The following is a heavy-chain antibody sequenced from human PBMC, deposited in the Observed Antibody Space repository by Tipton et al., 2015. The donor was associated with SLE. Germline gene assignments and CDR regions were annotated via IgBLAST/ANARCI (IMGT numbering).Heavy chain of an antibody. V-gene: IGHV4-4*07. J-gene: IGHJ4*02. CDR1: GDSIRSYS. D-gene: IGHD3-22*01. CDR3: ARAVHDSSGTPFDY. Sequence: TLSLTCTVSGDSIRSYSWNWIRQPAGKRLEWIGRIYTSGSTSYNPSLKSRVTISVERSKNQFSLKLNSVTAADTAVYYCARAVHDSSGTPFDYWGQGAQVTVSS. CDR2: IYTSGST.